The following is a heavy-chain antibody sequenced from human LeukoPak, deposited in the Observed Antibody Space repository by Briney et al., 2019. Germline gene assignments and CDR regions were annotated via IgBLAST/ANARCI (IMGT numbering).Heavy chain of an antibody. CDR1: GFLFSDHA. CDR3: ARQMTSTRLFDS. D-gene: IGHD5/OR15-5a*01. Sequence: GGPLRLSCVASGFLFSDHALHWVPKSPEKGLEWVALIGSDGTKKYYADSVQGLFTVSRENSKNTLFLQMNTVRADDTAVYFSARQMTSTRLFDSGGEGTLVTVSS. J-gene: IGHJ4*02. V-gene: IGHV3-30*04. CDR2: IGSDGTKK.